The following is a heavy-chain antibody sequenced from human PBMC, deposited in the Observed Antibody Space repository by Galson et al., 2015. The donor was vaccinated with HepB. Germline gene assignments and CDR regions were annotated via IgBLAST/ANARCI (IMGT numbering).Heavy chain of an antibody. D-gene: IGHD6-19*01. J-gene: IGHJ4*02. CDR2: IYPDDSDT. CDR1: GYSFTNYW. CDR3: ARLYSSGWRAFDY. Sequence: QSGAEVKKPGESLRISCTGSGYSFTNYWIGWVRQMPGKGLEWMGIIYPDDSDTRYSPSFQGQVTISADKSISTAYLQWSSLKASDTAMYSCARLYSSGWRAFDYWGQGTLVTVSS. V-gene: IGHV5-51*03.